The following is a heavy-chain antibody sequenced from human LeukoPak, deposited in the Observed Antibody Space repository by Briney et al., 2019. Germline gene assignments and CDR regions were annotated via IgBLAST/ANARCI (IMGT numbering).Heavy chain of an antibody. CDR3: ARDPCFLSGPFY. CDR2: IYSSGST. D-gene: IGHD3-3*01. Sequence: PGTLSLTCTVAGGSISRYDWSWIRQPAGKGLQWIGRIYSSGSTNYNPSLKSRVTISVDTSKNQFSLRLSSVTVADTAVYYYARDPCFLSGPFYCGQGTLVTVSS. CDR1: GGSISRYD. J-gene: IGHJ4*02. V-gene: IGHV4-4*07.